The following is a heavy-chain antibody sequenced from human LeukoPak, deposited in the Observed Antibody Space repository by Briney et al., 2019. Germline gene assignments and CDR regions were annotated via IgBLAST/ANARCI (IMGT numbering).Heavy chain of an antibody. J-gene: IGHJ4*02. Sequence: GSLRLSCVASGFAFSDDSMNWVRQPPGKGLEWIGEIYHTGSTNYNPSLKSRVTISVDKSKNQFSLWLSSVTAADTAVYYCARAQPDPTSYIAVAGPFDYWGQGTLVTVSS. CDR3: ARAQPDPTSYIAVAGPFDY. CDR1: GFAFSDDS. D-gene: IGHD6-19*01. CDR2: IYHTGST. V-gene: IGHV4-34*01.